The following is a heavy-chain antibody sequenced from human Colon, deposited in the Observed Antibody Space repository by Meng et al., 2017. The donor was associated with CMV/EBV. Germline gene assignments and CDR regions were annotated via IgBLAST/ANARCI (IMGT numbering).Heavy chain of an antibody. D-gene: IGHD6-19*01. J-gene: IGHJ6*02. Sequence: SLRLSCAASGFTFDDYAMHWVRQAPGKGLEWVSGISWNSGSIGYADSVKGRFTISRDNAKNSLYLQMNSLRAEDTALYYCAKDIALARKGNYYYYYGMDVWGQGTTVTVSS. CDR1: GFTFDDYA. CDR2: ISWNSGSI. V-gene: IGHV3-9*01. CDR3: AKDIALARKGNYYYYYGMDV.